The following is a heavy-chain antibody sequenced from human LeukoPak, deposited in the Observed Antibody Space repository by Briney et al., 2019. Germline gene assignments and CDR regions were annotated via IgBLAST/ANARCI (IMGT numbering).Heavy chain of an antibody. V-gene: IGHV3-74*01. CDR2: IKSDGGT. CDR3: ARAPSEIGGYYPEYFRH. Sequence: GGSLRLSCAASGFTFSTYWMHWVRQAPGKGLVWVSRIKSDGGTNYAGSVKGRFTISRDSAKKTVSLQMNSLRPEDTGVYYCARAPSEIGGYYPEYFRHWGQGTLVTVSS. J-gene: IGHJ1*01. D-gene: IGHD3-22*01. CDR1: GFTFSTYW.